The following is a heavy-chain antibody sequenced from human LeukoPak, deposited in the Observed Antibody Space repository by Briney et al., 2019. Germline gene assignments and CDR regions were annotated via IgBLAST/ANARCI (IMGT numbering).Heavy chain of an antibody. CDR2: INSDGSRT. CDR3: ARFSSGWSPSGFDY. D-gene: IGHD6-19*01. V-gene: IGHV3-74*01. J-gene: IGHJ4*02. CDR1: GFTFSSYW. Sequence: PGGSLRLSCAASGFTFSSYWMSWVRQAPGKGLVWVSRINSDGSRTNYADSVQGRFTISSDNAKNTLYLQMNSLRVEDTAVYYCARFSSGWSPSGFDYWGQGTLVTVSS.